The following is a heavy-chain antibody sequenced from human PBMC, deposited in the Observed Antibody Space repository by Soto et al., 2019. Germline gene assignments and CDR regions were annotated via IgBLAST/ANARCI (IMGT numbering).Heavy chain of an antibody. D-gene: IGHD6-19*01. CDR3: ARALALGIAVAGRGPDYYYYGMDV. CDR1: GFSLTGYY. CDR2: INPNTGGT. J-gene: IGHJ6*02. Sequence: GASVKVSCKASGFSLTGYYFHWIRAAPGQGLEWLGWINPNTGGTTYAQKFQGRVTLTWDTSINTAYMELSSLRSKDTAVYYCARALALGIAVAGRGPDYYYYGMDVWGQGTTVTVSS. V-gene: IGHV1-2*02.